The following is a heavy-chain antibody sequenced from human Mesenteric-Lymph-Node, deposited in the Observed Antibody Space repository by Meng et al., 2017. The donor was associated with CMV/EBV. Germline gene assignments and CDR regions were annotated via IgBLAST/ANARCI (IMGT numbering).Heavy chain of an antibody. V-gene: IGHV1-69*04. CDR3: AILPTQLLPALDY. CDR2: IIPIFGLA. J-gene: IGHJ4*02. CDR1: GGTFSSYA. D-gene: IGHD2-2*01. Sequence: SVKVSCKASGGTFSSYAVTWVRQAPGQGLEWMGRIIPIFGLANYAQKLQGRVTMTADKSTSTAYKELSSLRSEDTALYYCAILPTQLLPALDYWGQGTLVTVSS.